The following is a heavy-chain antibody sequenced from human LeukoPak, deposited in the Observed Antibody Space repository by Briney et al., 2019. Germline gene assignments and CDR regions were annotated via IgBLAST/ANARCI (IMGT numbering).Heavy chain of an antibody. J-gene: IGHJ4*02. D-gene: IGHD2-15*01. Sequence: GGSLRLSCAASGFTFSSYAMSWVRQAPGKGLEWVSAISGSGGSTYYADSVKGRFTISRDSSKNTLYLQMNSLRAEDTAVYYCAKAPGGGSGPDWGQGTLVTVSS. V-gene: IGHV3-23*01. CDR3: AKAPGGGSGPD. CDR2: ISGSGGST. CDR1: GFTFSSYA.